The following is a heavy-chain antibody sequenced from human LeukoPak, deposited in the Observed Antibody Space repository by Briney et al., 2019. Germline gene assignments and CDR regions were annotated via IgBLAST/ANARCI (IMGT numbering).Heavy chain of an antibody. CDR1: GFTFNNYG. CDR2: IRYDGSNK. V-gene: IGHV3-30*02. D-gene: IGHD3-22*01. CDR3: AKYYHEGSGASPLDY. J-gene: IGHJ4*02. Sequence: GRCLRLSCVTSGFTFNNYGMHWVRQAPGKGLEWGAFIRYDGSNKYYTDSQRGRFTISRDNSKNTLYLQMNRLRVEDTALYYCAKYYHEGSGASPLDYWGQGTLVTVSP.